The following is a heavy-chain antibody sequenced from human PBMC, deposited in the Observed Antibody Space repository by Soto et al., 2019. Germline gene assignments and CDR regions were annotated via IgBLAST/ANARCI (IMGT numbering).Heavy chain of an antibody. Sequence: PGGSLRLSCAASGFTVSSNYMSWVRQAPGKGLEWVSVIYSGGSTYYADSVKGRFTISRDNSKNTLYLQMNSLRAEDTAVYYCARNYYGSGSYLHHLYYYYGMDVWGQGTTVTVSS. CDR3: ARNYYGSGSYLHHLYYYYGMDV. CDR2: IYSGGST. V-gene: IGHV3-66*01. CDR1: GFTVSSNY. D-gene: IGHD3-10*01. J-gene: IGHJ6*02.